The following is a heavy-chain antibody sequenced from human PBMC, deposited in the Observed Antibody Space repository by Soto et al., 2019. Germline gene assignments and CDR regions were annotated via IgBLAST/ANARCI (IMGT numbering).Heavy chain of an antibody. CDR1: GGTFSSYA. CDR2: IIPIFGTA. D-gene: IGHD3-3*01. CDR3: ARVSEGIFGGLQPRYFDY. V-gene: IGHV1-69*13. Sequence: SVKVSCKASGGTFSSYAISWVRQAPGQGLEWMGGIIPIFGTANYAQKFQGRVTITADESTSTAYMELSSLRSEDTAVYYCARVSEGIFGGLQPRYFDYWGQGTLVTVSS. J-gene: IGHJ4*02.